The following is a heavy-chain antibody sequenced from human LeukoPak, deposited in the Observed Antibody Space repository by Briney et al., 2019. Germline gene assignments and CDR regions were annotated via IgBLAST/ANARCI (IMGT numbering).Heavy chain of an antibody. CDR1: GYTVTPYY. D-gene: IGHD1-26*01. CDR2: INPISGGT. Sequence: ASVKVSCKASGYTVTPYYMHWVRQAPGQGLEWMGWINPISGGTNYAQKFQGRVTMTRDTSITTAYMELSRLRSDDTALYYCARSLVGATTDFDYWGQGTLVTVSS. J-gene: IGHJ4*02. CDR3: ARSLVGATTDFDY. V-gene: IGHV1-2*02.